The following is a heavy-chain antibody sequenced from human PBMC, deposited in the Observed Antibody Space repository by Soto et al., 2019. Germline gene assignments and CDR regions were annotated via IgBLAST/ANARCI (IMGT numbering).Heavy chain of an antibody. CDR1: GYTFTSYY. D-gene: IGHD3-10*01. CDR2: INPSGGST. J-gene: IGHJ6*02. V-gene: IGHV1-46*01. CDR3: ARKQNYYGSGTRHVMDV. Sequence: ASVKVSCKASGYTFTSYYMHWVRQAPGQGLEWMGIINPSGGSTSYAQKFQGRVTMTRDTSTSTVYMELSSLRSEDTAVYYRARKQNYYGSGTRHVMDVWGQGTTVPVSS.